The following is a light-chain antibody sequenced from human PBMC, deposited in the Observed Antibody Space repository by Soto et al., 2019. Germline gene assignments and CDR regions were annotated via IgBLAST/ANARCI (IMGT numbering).Light chain of an antibody. CDR1: RSNIGAGYD. CDR3: QSYDSSLSYV. Sequence: QSALTQPPSVSGAPGQRVTISCTGSRSNIGAGYDVHWYQQLPGTAPKLLIYGNSNRPSGVPDRFSGSKSGTSASLAITGLQAEDEADYYCQSYDSSLSYVFGTGTKLTVL. J-gene: IGLJ1*01. CDR2: GNS. V-gene: IGLV1-40*01.